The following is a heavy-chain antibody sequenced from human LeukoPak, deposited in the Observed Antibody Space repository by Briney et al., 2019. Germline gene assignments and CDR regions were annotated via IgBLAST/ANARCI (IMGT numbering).Heavy chain of an antibody. CDR2: MNPNSGNT. V-gene: IGHV1-8*01. CDR1: GYTFTSYD. J-gene: IGHJ6*03. Sequence: ASVKVSCKASGYTFTSYDINWVRQATGQGLEWMGWMNPNSGNTGYAQKFQGRVTMTRNTSISTAYMELSSLRSEDTAVYYCARGLGYCSGGSCYIYYHYYYMDVWGKGTTVTVSS. D-gene: IGHD2-15*01. CDR3: ARGLGYCSGGSCYIYYHYYYMDV.